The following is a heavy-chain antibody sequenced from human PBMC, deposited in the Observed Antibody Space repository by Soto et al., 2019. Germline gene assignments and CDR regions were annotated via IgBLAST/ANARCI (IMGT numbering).Heavy chain of an antibody. CDR3: AITRRDGYYGMGV. Sequence: SETLSLTCTVSGGSISSYYWSWIRQPPGKGLEWIGYIYYSGSTNYNPSLKSRVTISVDTSKNQFSLKLSSVTAADTAVYYCAITRRDGYYGMGVWGKGTTVTVSS. J-gene: IGHJ6*04. CDR2: IYYSGST. D-gene: IGHD2-15*01. V-gene: IGHV4-59*01. CDR1: GGSISSYY.